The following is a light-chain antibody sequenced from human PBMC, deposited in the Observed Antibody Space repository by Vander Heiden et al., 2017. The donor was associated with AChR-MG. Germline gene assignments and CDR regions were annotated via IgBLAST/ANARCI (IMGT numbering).Light chain of an antibody. CDR1: QSLGTN. Sequence: EIVMTQSPATLSLSPEERATLSCRASQSLGTNLAWYQQKPGQAPRLLIYGASTRATGIPARFSGSGSGTEFTLTISSLQPVDFAVYYCQQETKWRQTFRQGAKVEI. J-gene: IGKJ2*01. CDR2: GAS. V-gene: IGKV3D-15*01. CDR3: QQETKWRQT.